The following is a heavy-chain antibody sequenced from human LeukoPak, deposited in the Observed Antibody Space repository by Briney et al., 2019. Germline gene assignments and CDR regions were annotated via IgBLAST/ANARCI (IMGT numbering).Heavy chain of an antibody. J-gene: IGHJ4*02. CDR3: ARDTYYYYDSSGYLVFDY. CDR1: GYTFTSNG. V-gene: IGHV1-2*06. Sequence: ASVKVSCKASGYTFTSNGISWVRQAPGQGLEWMGRINPNSGGTNYAQKFQGRVTMTRDTSISTAYMELSRLRSDDTAVYYCARDTYYYYDSSGYLVFDYWGQGTLVTVSS. D-gene: IGHD3-22*01. CDR2: INPNSGGT.